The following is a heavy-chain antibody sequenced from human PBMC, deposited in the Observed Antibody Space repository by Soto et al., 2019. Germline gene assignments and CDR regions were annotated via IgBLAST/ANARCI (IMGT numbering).Heavy chain of an antibody. Sequence: AAAGKVSCKGSGYTFTGSDMQWVRQAPGQRDERMGWINPNSGGTNYAQKFQGWVTMTRDTSISTAYMELSRLRSDDTAVYYCARARRFGVVIISRYDAFDICGQGTMVTGSS. CDR3: ARARRFGVVIISRYDAFDI. J-gene: IGHJ3*02. D-gene: IGHD3-3*01. CDR1: GYTFTGSD. CDR2: INPNSGGT. V-gene: IGHV1-2*04.